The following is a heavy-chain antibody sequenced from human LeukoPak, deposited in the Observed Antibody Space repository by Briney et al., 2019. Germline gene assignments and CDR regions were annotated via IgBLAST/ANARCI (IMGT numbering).Heavy chain of an antibody. CDR2: ISYDGSNK. V-gene: IGHV3-30*04. D-gene: IGHD2-8*01. J-gene: IGHJ4*02. CDR1: GFTFSSYA. CDR3: ANASPWSTFDY. Sequence: PGGSLRLSCAASGFTFSSYAMHWVRQAPGKGLEWVAVISYDGSNKYYADSVKGRFTISRDNSKNTLYLQMNSLRAEDTAVYYCANASPWSTFDYWGQGTLVTVSS.